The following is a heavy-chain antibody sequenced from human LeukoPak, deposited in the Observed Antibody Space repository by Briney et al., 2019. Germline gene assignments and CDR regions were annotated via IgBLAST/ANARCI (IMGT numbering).Heavy chain of an antibody. J-gene: IGHJ4*02. V-gene: IGHV1-2*06. CDR2: INPNSGGT. Sequence: GASVKVSCKASGYTFTDYYIHWVRQAPGQGLEWMGRINPNSGGTNYAQKFQGRVSMTSDTSSSTGYMELRRLTLDDTAVYFCARPDCRASACFSLLEWGQGTLTIVSS. D-gene: IGHD3-3*01. CDR3: ARPDCRASACFSLLE. CDR1: GYTFTDYY.